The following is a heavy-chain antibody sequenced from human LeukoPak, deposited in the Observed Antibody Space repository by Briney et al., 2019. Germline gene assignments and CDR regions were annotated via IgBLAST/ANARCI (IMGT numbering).Heavy chain of an antibody. J-gene: IGHJ4*02. CDR1: GFTFSSYA. V-gene: IGHV3-23*01. D-gene: IGHD3-22*01. CDR2: ISGSGGST. Sequence: PGGSLRLSCAASGFTFSSYAMSWVRQAPGKGLEWVSAISGSGGSTYYADSVKGRFTISRDDSKNTAYLQMNSLKTEDTAVYYCIRANYYDNSGYYYWGQGTLVTVSS. CDR3: IRANYYDNSGYYY.